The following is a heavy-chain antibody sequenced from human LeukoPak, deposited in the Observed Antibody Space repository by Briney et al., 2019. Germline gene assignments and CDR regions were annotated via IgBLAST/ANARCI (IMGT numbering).Heavy chain of an antibody. D-gene: IGHD3-10*01. CDR3: ARRIRFGESSKENWFDP. V-gene: IGHV2-5*01. Sequence: SGPTLVKPTQTLTLTCTFSGFSLSTSAVGVGWIRQPPGRALEWLALIYWNGDKCYSPSLRSRLTITKGTSKNQVVLTMTNMDPVDTAAYYCARRIRFGESSKENWFDPWGQGTLVTVSS. CDR1: GFSLSTSAVG. CDR2: IYWNGDK. J-gene: IGHJ5*02.